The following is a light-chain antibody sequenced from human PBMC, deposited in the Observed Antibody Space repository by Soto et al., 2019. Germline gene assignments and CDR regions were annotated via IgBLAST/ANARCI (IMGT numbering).Light chain of an antibody. Sequence: DIQMTQPPSPLSGSVGDRVTITRGASQTISSWLAWYQQKPGKAPNLLIYATSSLQGGVPSRFSGSGSGTDFTLTISSLQPEDFATYYCLQDNSYPLTFGGGTKVDIK. CDR3: LQDNSYPLT. V-gene: IGKV1-5*01. CDR1: QTISSW. J-gene: IGKJ4*01. CDR2: ATS.